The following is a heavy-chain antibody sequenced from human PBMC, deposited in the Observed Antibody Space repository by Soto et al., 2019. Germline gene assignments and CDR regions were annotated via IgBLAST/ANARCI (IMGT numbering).Heavy chain of an antibody. V-gene: IGHV5-51*01. J-gene: IGHJ1*01. CDR2: IYPGDSDT. Sequence: GESLKISCKGSGYTFAAYWIGWVRQVPGKGLEWMGIIYPGDSDTRYSPSFQGQVTISADKSISTAYLQWRSLKASDTAIYFCARQVGRYDGSEYYAEFFRHWGQGTLVTVSS. CDR1: GYTFAAYW. CDR3: ARQVGRYDGSEYYAEFFRH. D-gene: IGHD3-22*01.